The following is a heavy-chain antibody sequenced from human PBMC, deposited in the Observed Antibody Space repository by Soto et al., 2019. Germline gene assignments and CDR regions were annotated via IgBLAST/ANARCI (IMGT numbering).Heavy chain of an antibody. J-gene: IGHJ3*02. V-gene: IGHV3-30*03. Sequence: GGSLRLSCAASGFTFSSYGMHWVRQAPGKGLEWVAVISYSGSSTYYADSVKGRFTISRDNSKNTLYLQMNSLRAEDTAVYYCAAQRLKWELDAFDIWGQGTMVTVSS. D-gene: IGHD1-26*01. CDR2: ISYSGSST. CDR3: AAQRLKWELDAFDI. CDR1: GFTFSSYG.